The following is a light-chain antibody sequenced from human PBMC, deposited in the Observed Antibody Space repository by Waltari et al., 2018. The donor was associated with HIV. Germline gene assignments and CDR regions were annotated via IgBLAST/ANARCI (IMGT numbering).Light chain of an antibody. V-gene: IGLV3-21*02. Sequence: SNVFIKPPSVSVAPGQTARHTCGENNIGFTSVPWYQQKPGQAPVLVVCDNTDRHSAIPERLSGSNSGKTATLTIRGVEAGEEADDYCQVWETSREWVFGGGTKLTVL. CDR1: NIGFTS. J-gene: IGLJ3*02. CDR2: DNT. CDR3: QVWETSREWV.